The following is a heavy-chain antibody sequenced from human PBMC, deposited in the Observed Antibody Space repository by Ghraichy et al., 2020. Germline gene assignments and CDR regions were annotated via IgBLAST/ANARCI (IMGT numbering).Heavy chain of an antibody. Sequence: ASVKVSGKASRYTFTGYYMHWVRQAPGQGLEWMGRINPNSGGTNYAQKFQGRVTMTRDTSISTAYMELSRLRSDDTAVYYCASSRLGYCSGGSCYSIYHWGQGTLVTVSS. D-gene: IGHD2-15*01. J-gene: IGHJ5*02. CDR1: RYTFTGYY. CDR2: INPNSGGT. CDR3: ASSRLGYCSGGSCYSIYH. V-gene: IGHV1-2*06.